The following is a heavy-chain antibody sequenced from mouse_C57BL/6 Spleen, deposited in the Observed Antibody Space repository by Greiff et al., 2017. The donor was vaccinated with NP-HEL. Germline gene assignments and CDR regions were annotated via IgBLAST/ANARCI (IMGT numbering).Heavy chain of an antibody. V-gene: IGHV1-80*01. D-gene: IGHD1-1*01. CDR1: GYAFSSYW. J-gene: IGHJ1*03. CDR2: IYPGNGDT. Sequence: LVESGAELVKPGASVKISCKASGYAFSSYWMNWVKQRPGKGLEWIGQIYPGNGDTNYNGKFKGKATLTADKSSSTAYMQLSSLTSEDSAVYFCARIYYGSRWYFYVWGTGTTVTVSS. CDR3: ARIYYGSRWYFYV.